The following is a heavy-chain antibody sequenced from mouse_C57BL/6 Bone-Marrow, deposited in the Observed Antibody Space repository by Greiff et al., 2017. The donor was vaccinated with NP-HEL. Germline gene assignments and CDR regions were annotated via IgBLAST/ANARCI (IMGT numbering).Heavy chain of an antibody. CDR1: GFTFSDYG. J-gene: IGHJ4*01. D-gene: IGHD2-12*01. CDR2: ISSGSSTI. CDR3: ARRYRGLYYYAMDY. Sequence: EVKLVESGGGLVKPGGSLKLSCAASGFTFSDYGMHWVRQAPEKGLEWVAYISSGSSTIYYADTVKGRFTISRDNAKKTLLLQMTSLRSEDTAMYYCARRYRGLYYYAMDYWGQGTSVTVSS. V-gene: IGHV5-17*01.